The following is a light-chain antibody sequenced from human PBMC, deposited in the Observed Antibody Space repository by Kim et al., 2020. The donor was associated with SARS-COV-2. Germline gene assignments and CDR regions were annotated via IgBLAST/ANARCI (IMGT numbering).Light chain of an antibody. CDR1: QSLSNY. CDR3: QQSYSTPST. V-gene: IGKV1-39*01. CDR2: AAS. J-gene: IGKJ2*01. Sequence: DIQMTQSPSSLSASVGDRVTITCRASQSLSNYLNWYQHKPGKAPKLLVYAASSLQGGVPSRFSGSGSGTDFTLTINGLQPEDIATYYCQQSYSTPSTFGQGTKLEI.